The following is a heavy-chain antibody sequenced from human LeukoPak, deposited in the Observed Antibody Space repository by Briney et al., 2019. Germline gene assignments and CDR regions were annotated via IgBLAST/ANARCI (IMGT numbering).Heavy chain of an antibody. J-gene: IGHJ6*02. CDR3: ARSGYCSGGSCYSEGGYYYYYGMDV. V-gene: IGHV3-30*02. CDR1: GFTFSSYG. Sequence: GGSLRLSCAASGFTFSSYGMHWVRQAPGKGLEWVAFIRYDGSNKYYADSVKGRFTISRDNSKNTLYLQMNSLRSDDTAVYYCARSGYCSGGSCYSEGGYYYYYGMDVWGQGTTVTVSS. CDR2: IRYDGSNK. D-gene: IGHD2-15*01.